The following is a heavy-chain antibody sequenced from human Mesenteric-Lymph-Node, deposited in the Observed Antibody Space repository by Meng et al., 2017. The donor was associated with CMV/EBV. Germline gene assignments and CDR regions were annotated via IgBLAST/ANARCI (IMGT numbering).Heavy chain of an antibody. CDR3: ARDTTLFRGISPYSYGMDV. J-gene: IGHJ6*02. V-gene: IGHV3-48*03. Sequence: GESLKISCAASGFTLSSYEMKWVRQVPGKGLEWVSHISSSGSSTYYAESVKGRFTISRDNAKNSLYLQMNSLRAEDTAVYYCARDTTLFRGISPYSYGMDVWGQGITVTVSS. CDR1: GFTLSSYE. D-gene: IGHD3-10*01. CDR2: ISSSGSST.